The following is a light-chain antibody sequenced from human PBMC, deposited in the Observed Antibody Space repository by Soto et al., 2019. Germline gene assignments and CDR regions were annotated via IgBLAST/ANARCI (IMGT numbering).Light chain of an antibody. Sequence: RVMTQSPATLSVSPGDRATLSCRASQSVNSNLAWYQQKPGQAPRLLIYGASTRATGIPARFSGSGSGPEFTLTISSLQAEEFAFYYCLQYNNWPLTFGGGTKVEIE. V-gene: IGKV3-15*01. CDR2: GAS. J-gene: IGKJ4*01. CDR3: LQYNNWPLT. CDR1: QSVNSN.